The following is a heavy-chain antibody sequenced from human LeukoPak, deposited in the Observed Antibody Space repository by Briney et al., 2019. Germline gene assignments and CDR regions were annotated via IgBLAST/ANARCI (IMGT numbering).Heavy chain of an antibody. V-gene: IGHV3-21*01. CDR1: GFTFSSYS. J-gene: IGHJ3*02. D-gene: IGHD6-19*01. CDR2: ISSSSSYI. CDR3: ARSYSSGWYSGPLRGGAFDI. Sequence: PGGSLRLSCAASGFTFSSYSMNWVRQAPGKGLEWVSSISSSSSYIYYADSVKGRFTISRDNAKNSLYLQMNSLRAEDTAVYYCARSYSSGWYSGPLRGGAFDIWGQGTMVTVSS.